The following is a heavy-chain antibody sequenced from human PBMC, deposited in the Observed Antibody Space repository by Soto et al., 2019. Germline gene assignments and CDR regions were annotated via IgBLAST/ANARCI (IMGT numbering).Heavy chain of an antibody. CDR2: IWYDGSNE. J-gene: IGHJ6*02. Sequence: GGSLRLSCAASGFTFSGHGMHWVRQAPGKGLEWVAVIWYDGSNEDYAESVKGRFTISRDNSKNTLWLQMNSLRAEDTAVYYCARADYGGNSVPFYYGMEVWGQGTTVTVS. CDR1: GFTFSGHG. D-gene: IGHD4-17*01. V-gene: IGHV3-33*01. CDR3: ARADYGGNSVPFYYGMEV.